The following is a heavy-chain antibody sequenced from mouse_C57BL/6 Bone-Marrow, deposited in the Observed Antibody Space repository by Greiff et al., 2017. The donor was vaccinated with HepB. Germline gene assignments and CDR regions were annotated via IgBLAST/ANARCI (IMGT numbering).Heavy chain of an antibody. J-gene: IGHJ3*01. CDR2: IYPRSGNT. D-gene: IGHD2-5*01. CDR3: ASLYSNYVGLAY. Sequence: VKLQESGAELARPGASVKLSCKASGYTFTSYGISWVKQSTGQGLEWIGEIYPRSGNTYYNEKFKGKATLTADKSSSTAYMELRSLTSEDSAVYVCASLYSNYVGLAYWGQGTLVTVSA. V-gene: IGHV1-81*01. CDR1: GYTFTSYG.